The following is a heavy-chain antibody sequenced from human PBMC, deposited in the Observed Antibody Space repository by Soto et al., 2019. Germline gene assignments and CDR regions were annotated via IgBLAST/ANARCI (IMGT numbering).Heavy chain of an antibody. CDR1: GFTFSSYW. J-gene: IGHJ4*02. V-gene: IGHV3-7*04. D-gene: IGHD3-10*01. CDR2: IKPDGSEK. Sequence: EVQLVESGGGLVQPGGSLRLSCAASGFTFSSYWMVWVRQAPGKGLEWVANIKPDGSEKYYVDSVKGRFTISRDNARKSLYLQMNSLRAEDTAVYYCVRDAHRGGDFDYRGQGTLVTVSS. CDR3: VRDAHRGGDFDY.